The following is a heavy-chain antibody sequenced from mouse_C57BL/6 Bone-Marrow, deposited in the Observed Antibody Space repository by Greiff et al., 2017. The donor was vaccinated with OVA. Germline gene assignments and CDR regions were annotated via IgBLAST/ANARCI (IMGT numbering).Heavy chain of an antibody. J-gene: IGHJ3*01. CDR3: TTLMITY. Sequence: EVQLVESGAELVRPGASVKLSCTASGFNIKDDYMHWVKQRPEQGLEWIGWIDPENGDTEYASKFQGKATITADTSSNTAYLQLSSLTSEDTAVYYCTTLMITYWGQGTLVTVSA. CDR1: GFNIKDDY. CDR2: IDPENGDT. V-gene: IGHV14-4*01. D-gene: IGHD2-3*01.